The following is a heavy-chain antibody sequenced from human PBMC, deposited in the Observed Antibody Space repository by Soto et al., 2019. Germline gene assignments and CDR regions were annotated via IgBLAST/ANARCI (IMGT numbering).Heavy chain of an antibody. J-gene: IGHJ5*02. V-gene: IGHV1-2*04. CDR2: INPNSGST. Sequence: QVQLVQSGAEVKKPGASVNVSCRASGYTFNDYFLHWVRQAPGQGLEWMGWINPNSGSTHFAEKFEGLVTMTRDASFTTVYLVIIRLRSDDTAVYYCARVTATSPDAWLDPWGQGTLVTVSS. CDR1: GYTFNDYF. CDR3: ARVTATSPDAWLDP. D-gene: IGHD4-4*01.